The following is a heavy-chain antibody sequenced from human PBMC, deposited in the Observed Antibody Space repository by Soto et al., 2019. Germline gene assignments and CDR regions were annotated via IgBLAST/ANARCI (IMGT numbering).Heavy chain of an antibody. D-gene: IGHD6-13*01. Sequence: VGSLRLSCAASGFTFSSYGMHWVRQAPGKGLEWVAVISYDGSNKYYADSVKGRFTISRDNSKNTLYLQMNSLRAEDTAVYYCAKAPGGIAAPWFDPWGQGTLVTVSS. CDR1: GFTFSSYG. CDR2: ISYDGSNK. J-gene: IGHJ5*02. V-gene: IGHV3-30*18. CDR3: AKAPGGIAAPWFDP.